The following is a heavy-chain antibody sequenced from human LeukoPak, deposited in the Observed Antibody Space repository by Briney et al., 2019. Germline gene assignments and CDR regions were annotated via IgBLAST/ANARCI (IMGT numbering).Heavy chain of an antibody. CDR2: INLNSGGT. Sequence: ASVKVSCKASGYTFTGYYMHWVRQAPGQGLEWMGWINLNSGGTNYAQKFQGWVTMTRDTSISTAYMELSRLRSDDTAVYYCARSEPFGELPGPRFDPWGQGTLVTVSS. J-gene: IGHJ5*02. CDR1: GYTFTGYY. D-gene: IGHD3-10*01. V-gene: IGHV1-2*04. CDR3: ARSEPFGELPGPRFDP.